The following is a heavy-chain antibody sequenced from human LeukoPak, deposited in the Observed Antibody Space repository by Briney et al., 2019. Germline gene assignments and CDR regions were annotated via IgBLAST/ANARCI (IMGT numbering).Heavy chain of an antibody. CDR2: ISSSSSYI. J-gene: IGHJ6*03. V-gene: IGHV3-21*01. CDR3: ARVVAGRYYYMDV. Sequence: GGSLRLSCAASGFTFSSYSMNWVRQAPGKGLEWVSSISSSSSYIYYADSVKGRFTISRDNAKNSLYLQMNSLRAEDTAVYYCARVVAGRYYYMDVWGKGTSVTASS. D-gene: IGHD2-15*01. CDR1: GFTFSSYS.